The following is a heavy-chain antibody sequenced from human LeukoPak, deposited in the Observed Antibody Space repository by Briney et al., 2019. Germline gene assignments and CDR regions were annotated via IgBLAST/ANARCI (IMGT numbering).Heavy chain of an antibody. J-gene: IGHJ6*03. Sequence: ASXGTXSSYAISWVRQAPGQGLEWRGGITPIFGTANYAQKFQGRVTITTDESTSTAYMELSSLRSEDTAVYYCARSSGYGYYYMDVWGKGTTVTVS. CDR2: ITPIFGTA. D-gene: IGHD5-12*01. V-gene: IGHV1-69*05. CDR3: ARSSGYGYYYMDV. CDR1: XGTXSSYA.